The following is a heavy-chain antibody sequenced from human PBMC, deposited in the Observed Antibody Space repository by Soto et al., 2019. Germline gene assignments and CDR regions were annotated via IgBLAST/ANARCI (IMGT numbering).Heavy chain of an antibody. Sequence: QVQLVESGGGVVQPGRSLRLSCAASGFTFSSYGMQWVRQSPGEGPEWVAIVANDGSNQYYAESVKGRFTISRDNSKTTVFLEMDRLRLEDTAVYYCARSSGGSSWYPPDYWGQGTLVTVSS. D-gene: IGHD6-13*01. CDR3: ARSSGGSSWYPPDY. J-gene: IGHJ4*02. V-gene: IGHV3-30*03. CDR1: GFTFSSYG. CDR2: VANDGSNQ.